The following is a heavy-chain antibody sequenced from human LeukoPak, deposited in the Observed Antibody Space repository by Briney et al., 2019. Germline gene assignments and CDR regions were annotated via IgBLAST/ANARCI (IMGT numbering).Heavy chain of an antibody. J-gene: IGHJ4*02. CDR3: AVRGSGYYWLLDY. CDR1: GYTFTSYY. Sequence: ASVKVSCKASGYTFTSYYMHWVRQAPGQGLEWMGIINPSGGSTSYAQRFQGRVTMSRDTSTSTVYLDLSSLRSEDTAVYYCAVRGSGYYWLLDYWGQGTLVTVSS. CDR2: INPSGGST. D-gene: IGHD3-22*01. V-gene: IGHV1-46*01.